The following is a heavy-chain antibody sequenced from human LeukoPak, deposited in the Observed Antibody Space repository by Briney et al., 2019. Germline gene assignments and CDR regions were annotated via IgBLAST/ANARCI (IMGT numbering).Heavy chain of an antibody. V-gene: IGHV3-11*04. CDR1: GFTFSDYY. Sequence: GGSLRLSCAASGFTFSDYYMSWIRQAPGKGLDWVSYISSSGSTIYYAGSVKGRFTISRDNGKNSLYLQMNSLRAEDTAVYYCARSRPSRYCSGGSCTHHAFDIWGQGTMVTVSS. CDR3: ARSRPSRYCSGGSCTHHAFDI. D-gene: IGHD2-15*01. CDR2: ISSSGSTI. J-gene: IGHJ3*02.